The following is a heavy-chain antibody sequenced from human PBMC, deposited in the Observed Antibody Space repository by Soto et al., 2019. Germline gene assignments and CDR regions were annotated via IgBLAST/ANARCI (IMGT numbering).Heavy chain of an antibody. CDR1: GGSFRSYY. CDR2: IYYSGST. D-gene: IGHD4-17*01. CDR3: ARGDYGDYESAFDY. Sequence: QVQLQESGPGLVKPSETLSLPCTVSGGSFRSYYWSWIRQPPGQGLEWIGYIYYSGSTNYNPSLKSRGTISVDTSKKQCSRKRRSVTAADTAVYYCARGDYGDYESAFDYWGQGTLGTVSS. V-gene: IGHV4-59*01. J-gene: IGHJ4*02.